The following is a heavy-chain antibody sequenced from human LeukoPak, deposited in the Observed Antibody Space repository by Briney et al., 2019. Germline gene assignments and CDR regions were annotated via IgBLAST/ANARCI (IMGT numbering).Heavy chain of an antibody. CDR1: GFSFSTYA. CDR2: ISATGGST. V-gene: IGHV3-23*01. CDR3: ANRPLDY. J-gene: IGHJ4*02. Sequence: GGSLRLSCAASGFSFSTYAMSWVRQAPGKGLEWVSAISATGGSTYYADPVKGRFTISRDNSKNTLYLQINTLRAEDTAVYYCANRPLDYWGQGTLVTVSS.